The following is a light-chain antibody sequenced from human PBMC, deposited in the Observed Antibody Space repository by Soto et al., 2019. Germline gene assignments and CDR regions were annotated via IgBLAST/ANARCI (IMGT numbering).Light chain of an antibody. J-gene: IGLJ7*01. Sequence: QSALTQPPSASGSPGQSVTISCTGTSSDVGGYHYVSWYQQHPGKAPKLMIYEVNKRPSGVPDRFSGSKSGNTASLTVSGLQAEDEADYYCSSYAGSNNHVLFGGGTQLNVL. CDR1: SSDVGGYHY. V-gene: IGLV2-8*01. CDR2: EVN. CDR3: SSYAGSNNHVL.